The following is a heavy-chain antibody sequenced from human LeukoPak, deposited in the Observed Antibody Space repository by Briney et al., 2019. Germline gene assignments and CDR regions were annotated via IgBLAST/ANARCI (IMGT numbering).Heavy chain of an antibody. V-gene: IGHV4-39*01. J-gene: IGHJ3*02. CDR3: ARSHIVAVTGFAFDI. Sequence: SETLSLTCTVSGGSISSSSYYWGWIRQSPGKGLEWIGSIYYSGNTYYNPSLNSRVTITADTSKNQFSLRLSSVTAADTTVYYCARSHIVAVTGFAFDIWGQGTLVTVSS. CDR2: IYYSGNT. CDR1: GGSISSSSYY. D-gene: IGHD2-21*02.